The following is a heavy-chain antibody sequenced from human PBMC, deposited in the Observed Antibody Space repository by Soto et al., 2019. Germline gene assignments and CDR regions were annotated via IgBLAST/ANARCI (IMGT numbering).Heavy chain of an antibody. V-gene: IGHV4-59*01. CDR1: GGSISSYY. Sequence: SETLSLTCTVSGGSISSYYWNWIRQPPGKGLEWIGYIYYSGNTKYNPSLKSRVTISVDTSQNQFSLKLSSVTAADTAVYYCASFYDRSGYYSFDHWGQGTPVTAPQ. CDR3: ASFYDRSGYYSFDH. J-gene: IGHJ4*02. CDR2: IYYSGNT. D-gene: IGHD3-22*01.